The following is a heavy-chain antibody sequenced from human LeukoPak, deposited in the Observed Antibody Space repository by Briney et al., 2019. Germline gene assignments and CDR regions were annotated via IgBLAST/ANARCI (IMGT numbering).Heavy chain of an antibody. J-gene: IGHJ2*01. V-gene: IGHV1-2*02. CDR1: GYTFTCYY. CDR3: ARDWEGLGEYWYFDL. D-gene: IGHD1-26*01. Sequence: ASVKVSCKASGYTFTCYYMHWVRQAPGQGLEWMGWINPNSGGTNYVQKFQGRVTMTRDTSISTAYMELSRLRSDDTAVYYCARDWEGLGEYWYFDLWGRGTLVTVSS. CDR2: INPNSGGT.